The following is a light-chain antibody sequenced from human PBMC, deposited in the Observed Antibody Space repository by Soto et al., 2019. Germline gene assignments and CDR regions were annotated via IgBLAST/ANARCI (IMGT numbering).Light chain of an antibody. CDR2: AAS. V-gene: IGKV1-39*01. J-gene: IGKJ2*01. CDR3: QQSYTTPPT. CDR1: QSITSY. Sequence: DIQLTQSPSPLSASVGDRVTITCRASQSITSYLNWYQQKPGKAPKLLIYAASSLQSGVPSRFSGSGSDTDFTLTISSLQPEDFATYYCQQSYTTPPTFGQGTKLEIK.